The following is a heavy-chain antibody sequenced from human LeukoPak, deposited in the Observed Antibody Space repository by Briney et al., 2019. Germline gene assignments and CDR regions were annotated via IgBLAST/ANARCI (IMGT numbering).Heavy chain of an antibody. D-gene: IGHD2-15*01. V-gene: IGHV3-7*01. CDR3: ARGYCSGGSCYSGFDY. CDR1: GFIFRSYW. J-gene: IGHJ4*02. CDR2: IKIDGSEI. Sequence: GGSLRLSCAASGFIFRSYWMSWVRQAPGKGLEWVANIKIDGSEINYVDSVKGRFTISRDNAKNSLYLQMNSLRAEDTAVYYCARGYCSGGSCYSGFDYWGQGTLVTVSS.